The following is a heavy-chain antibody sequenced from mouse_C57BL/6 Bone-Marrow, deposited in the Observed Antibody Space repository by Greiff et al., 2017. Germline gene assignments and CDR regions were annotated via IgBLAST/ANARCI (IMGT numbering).Heavy chain of an antibody. Sequence: DVMLVESGGGLVKPGGSLKLSCAASGFTFSDYGMHWVRQAPEKGLEWVAYISSGSSTIYYADTVKGRFTISRDNAKNTLFLQMTSLGSEDTAMYSCAGPGGVADMGYWGQGASVTVSS. D-gene: IGHD1-1*02. CDR1: GFTFSDYG. CDR2: ISSGSSTI. CDR3: AGPGGVADMGY. V-gene: IGHV5-17*01. J-gene: IGHJ4*01.